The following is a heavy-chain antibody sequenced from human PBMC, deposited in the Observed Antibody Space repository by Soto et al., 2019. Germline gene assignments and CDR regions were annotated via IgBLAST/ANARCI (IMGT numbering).Heavy chain of an antibody. J-gene: IGHJ4*02. CDR3: ARRDGLGIYYFDY. Sequence: GESLKISCKGSGYSFTVYWIAWVRQMPGKGLEWMGIIYPGDSDTRYSPSFQGQVTISADKSISTAYLQWNSLKASDAAIYYCARRDGLGIYYFDYWGQGTQVTVSS. D-gene: IGHD3-10*01. CDR1: GYSFTVYW. V-gene: IGHV5-51*01. CDR2: IYPGDSDT.